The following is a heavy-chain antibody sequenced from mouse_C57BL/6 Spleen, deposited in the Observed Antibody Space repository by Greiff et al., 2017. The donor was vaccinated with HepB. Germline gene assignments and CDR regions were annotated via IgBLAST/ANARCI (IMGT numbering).Heavy chain of an antibody. V-gene: IGHV2-2*01. Sequence: VQRVESGPGLVQPSQSLSITCTVSGFSLTSYGVHWVRQSPGKGLEWLGVIWSGGSTDYNAAFISRLSISKDNSKSQVFFKMNSLQADDTAIYYCASYYGNYEAWFAYWGQGTLVTVSA. D-gene: IGHD2-1*01. CDR3: ASYYGNYEAWFAY. CDR1: GFSLTSYG. J-gene: IGHJ3*01. CDR2: IWSGGST.